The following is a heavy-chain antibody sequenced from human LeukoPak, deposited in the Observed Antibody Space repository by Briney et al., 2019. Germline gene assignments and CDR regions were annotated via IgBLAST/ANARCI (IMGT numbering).Heavy chain of an antibody. CDR3: ASTPRKCTSCQERYSAG. Sequence: SVKVSCKASGGTFSSYAISWVRQAPGQGLERMGGIIPIFGTANYAQKFQGRVTITADKSTSTAYMELSSLRSEDTAVYYCASTPRKCTSCQERYSAGWGQGTLVTVSS. J-gene: IGHJ4*02. V-gene: IGHV1-69*06. CDR2: IIPIFGTA. CDR1: GGTFSSYA. D-gene: IGHD2-2*01.